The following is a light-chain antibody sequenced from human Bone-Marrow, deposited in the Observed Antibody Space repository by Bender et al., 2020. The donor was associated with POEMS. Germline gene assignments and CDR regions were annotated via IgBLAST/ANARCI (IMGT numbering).Light chain of an antibody. V-gene: IGLV1-47*01. CDR2: RNN. CDR1: TSNIGSHF. Sequence: QSVLTQPPSASGTPGQRVTISCSGSTSNIGSHFVYWYQQLPGAAPTLLIYRNNQRPSAVSTRFSGSKSGNTASLTISGLQAEDEADYFCSSYTSTSTFFGGGTKLTVL. J-gene: IGLJ2*01. CDR3: SSYTSTSTF.